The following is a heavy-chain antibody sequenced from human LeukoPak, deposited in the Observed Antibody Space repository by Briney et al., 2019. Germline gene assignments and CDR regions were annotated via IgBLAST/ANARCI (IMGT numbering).Heavy chain of an antibody. J-gene: IGHJ5*02. V-gene: IGHV1-69*13. Sequence: ASVKVSCKASGGTFSSYAISWVRQAPGQGLEWMGGIIPIFGTANYAQKFQGRVTITADESTSTAYTELSSLRSEDTAVYYCAVVAATPPWFDPWGQGTLVTVSS. CDR3: AVVAATPPWFDP. D-gene: IGHD2-15*01. CDR2: IIPIFGTA. CDR1: GGTFSSYA.